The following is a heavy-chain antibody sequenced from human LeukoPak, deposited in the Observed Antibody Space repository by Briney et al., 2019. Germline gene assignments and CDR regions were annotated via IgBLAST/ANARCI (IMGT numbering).Heavy chain of an antibody. J-gene: IGHJ5*02. V-gene: IGHV4-59*01. CDR1: GGSINGNY. CDR3: ARVFRGAVTANWFDL. CDR2: IYDEGTT. Sequence: SETLSLTCSVSGGSINGNYWTWIRQPPGKGLEWIGNIYDEGTTNYNPSLKSRLTMSIDTSASHFSLTLRSVTAADTAVYYCARVFRGAVTANWFDLWGQGTLVIVSS. D-gene: IGHD2-21*02.